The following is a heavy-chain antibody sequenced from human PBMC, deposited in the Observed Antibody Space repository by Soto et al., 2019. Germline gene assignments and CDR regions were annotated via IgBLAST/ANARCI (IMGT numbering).Heavy chain of an antibody. Sequence: QVQLQESGPGLVKPSQTLSLTCTVSGGSISSGDYYWSWIRQPPGKGLEWIGYIYYSGSTYYNPSLKSRVTXXVXTXXNQFSLKLSSVTAADTAVYYCARDYYDSSGPFFDLWGRGTLVTVSS. J-gene: IGHJ2*01. CDR3: ARDYYDSSGPFFDL. CDR2: IYYSGST. D-gene: IGHD3-22*01. V-gene: IGHV4-30-4*01. CDR1: GGSISSGDYY.